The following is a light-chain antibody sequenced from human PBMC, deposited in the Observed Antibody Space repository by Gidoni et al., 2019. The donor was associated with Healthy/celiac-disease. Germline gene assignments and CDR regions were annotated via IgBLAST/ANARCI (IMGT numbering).Light chain of an antibody. V-gene: IGKV3-15*01. CDR1: QSVSSN. Sequence: EIVLMQSPATLSVSPGERATPSCRASQSVSSNLAWYQQKPGQAPRLLIYGASTRATGIPARFSGSGSGTEFTLTISSLQSEDFAVYYCQQYNNWPPLTFXGXTKVEIK. J-gene: IGKJ4*01. CDR2: GAS. CDR3: QQYNNWPPLT.